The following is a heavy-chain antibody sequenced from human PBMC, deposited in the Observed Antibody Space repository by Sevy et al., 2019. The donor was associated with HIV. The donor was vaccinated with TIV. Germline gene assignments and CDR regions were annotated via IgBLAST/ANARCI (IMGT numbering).Heavy chain of an antibody. CDR3: ASCRGGSSSGPLDT. Sequence: GGSLRLSCAASGFIFSSYGMNWVRQAPGKGLEWVAVIWYDGSNKYYADSVKGRFTISRDNSKNTLYLQMISLRVEAMGVYYWASCRGGSSSGPLDTWGQGTLVTVSS. V-gene: IGHV3-33*01. D-gene: IGHD6-13*01. CDR1: GFIFSSYG. J-gene: IGHJ5*02. CDR2: IWYDGSNK.